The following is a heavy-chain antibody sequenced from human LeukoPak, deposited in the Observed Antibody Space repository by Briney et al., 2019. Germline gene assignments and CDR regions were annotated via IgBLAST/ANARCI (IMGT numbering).Heavy chain of an antibody. CDR3: ARDGDYGTGSYYRGCIDS. D-gene: IGHD3-10*01. CDR1: GYSFTAFY. Sequence: ASVKVSCKTSGYSFTAFYIHWVRQAPGQGLEWMGWIHADGGNTNYAQKFEGRVTMTRDTSISTAYLDLSSLRSDDTAVYYCARDGDYGTGSYYRGCIDSWGQGTPVSVSP. J-gene: IGHJ4*02. V-gene: IGHV1-2*02. CDR2: IHADGGNT.